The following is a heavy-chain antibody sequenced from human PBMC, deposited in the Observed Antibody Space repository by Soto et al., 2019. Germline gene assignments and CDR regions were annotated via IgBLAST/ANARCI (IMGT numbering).Heavy chain of an antibody. Sequence: GVSLGLSCAASGFTLSNHWMHWVRQAPGKGLVWVSSIHGGGSGASYADSVKGRFTRTSDNAENTLYLQMNSLRDEDTAVYDCRYGMDVWGQGTTVTVSS. V-gene: IGHV3-74*01. J-gene: IGHJ6*02. CDR2: IHGGGSGA. CDR3: RYGMDV. CDR1: GFTLSNHW.